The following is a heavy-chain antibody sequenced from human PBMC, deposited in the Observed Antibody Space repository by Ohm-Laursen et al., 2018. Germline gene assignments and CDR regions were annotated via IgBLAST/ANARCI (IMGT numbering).Heavy chain of an antibody. J-gene: IGHJ5*01. CDR2: VHTDGSST. CDR3: ARDLRVGTTDNWIDS. CDR1: GFIFSGYW. Sequence: SLRLSCAASGFIFSGYWMHWVRQAPGKGLVWVSRVHTDGSSTTYADSVKGRFTISRDNAKNSLYLQMNSLRAEDTAIYYRARDLRVGTTDNWIDSWGQGTLVTVSS. V-gene: IGHV3-74*01. D-gene: IGHD3-10*01.